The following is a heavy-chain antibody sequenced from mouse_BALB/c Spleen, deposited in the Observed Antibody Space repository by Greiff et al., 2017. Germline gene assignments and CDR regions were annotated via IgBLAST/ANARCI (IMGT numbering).Heavy chain of an antibody. D-gene: IGHD2-2*01. CDR1: SYTFTDYA. V-gene: IGHV1-67*01. Sequence: QVQLQQSGPELVRPGVSVKISCKGSSYTFTDYAMHWVKQSHAKSLEWIGVISTYYGNTTYNQKFKGKATMTVDKSSSTAYMELARLTSEDSAVYYCARSGGYRYYFDYWGQGTTLTVSS. J-gene: IGHJ2*01. CDR2: ISTYYGNT. CDR3: ARSGGYRYYFDY.